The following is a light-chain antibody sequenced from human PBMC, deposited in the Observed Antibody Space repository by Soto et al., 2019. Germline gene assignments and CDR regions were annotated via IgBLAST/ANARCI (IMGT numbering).Light chain of an antibody. V-gene: IGKV1-27*01. CDR3: QKYNSAPLT. J-gene: IGKJ4*01. Sequence: DVQMTQSPSSLSAFVGDRVTITCRASQGIAPYLAWFQQKPGKVPKLLIYATSTLQSGVPSRFSGCGSGTDFTLTVTSLQHEDVGTYYGQKYNSAPLTFGGVTKVEIK. CDR1: QGIAPY. CDR2: ATS.